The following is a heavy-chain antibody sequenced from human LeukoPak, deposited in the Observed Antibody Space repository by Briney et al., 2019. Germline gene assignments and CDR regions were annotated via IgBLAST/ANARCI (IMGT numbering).Heavy chain of an antibody. D-gene: IGHD3-10*01. CDR1: GYSISSGYY. CDR3: ARGSGGDGSGSL. V-gene: IGHV4-38-2*02. J-gene: IGHJ4*02. CDR2: IYYSGST. Sequence: SETLSLTCTVSGYSISSGYYWGWIRQPPGKGLEWIGSIYYSGSTYYNPSLKSRVTISVDMSTNQISLKLSSVTAADTAVYYCARGSGGDGSGSLWGRGTLVTVSS.